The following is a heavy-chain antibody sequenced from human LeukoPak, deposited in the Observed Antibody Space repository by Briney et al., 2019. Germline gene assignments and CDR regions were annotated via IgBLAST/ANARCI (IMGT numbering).Heavy chain of an antibody. D-gene: IGHD2-21*01. CDR3: ARDSDTAIVDY. Sequence: PGGSLRLSCAASGFTFSRYWMSWVRQAPGKGLEWVANIKQDGSEKCYVDSVKGRFTISRDNAKNSLYLQMNSLRTEDTAVYYCARDSDTAIVDYWGQGTLVTVSS. CDR1: GFTFSRYW. CDR2: IKQDGSEK. V-gene: IGHV3-7*01. J-gene: IGHJ4*02.